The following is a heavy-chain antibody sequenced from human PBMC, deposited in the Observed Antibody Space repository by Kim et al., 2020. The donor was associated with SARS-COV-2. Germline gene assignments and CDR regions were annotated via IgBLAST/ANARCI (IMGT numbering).Heavy chain of an antibody. D-gene: IGHD3-9*01. Sequence: SRVTISVDTSKTQFSLKLSSVTAADTAVYYCAREGVLRYFDWSVAYYFDYWGQGTLVTVSS. V-gene: IGHV4-34*01. CDR3: AREGVLRYFDWSVAYYFDY. J-gene: IGHJ4*02.